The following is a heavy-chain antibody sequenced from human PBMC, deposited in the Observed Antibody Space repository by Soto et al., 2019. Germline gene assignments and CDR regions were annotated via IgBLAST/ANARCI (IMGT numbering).Heavy chain of an antibody. Sequence: PGGSLRLSCAASGFTFNTYAMSWVRQAPGKGLEWVSAISDSGGRTYYADSVKGRFTISRDNSKNTLYLQMNSLTAEDTAVYFCVKELVNSGWTHFDYWGQGALVTVSS. D-gene: IGHD6-19*01. CDR2: ISDSGGRT. CDR1: GFTFNTYA. V-gene: IGHV3-23*01. CDR3: VKELVNSGWTHFDY. J-gene: IGHJ4*02.